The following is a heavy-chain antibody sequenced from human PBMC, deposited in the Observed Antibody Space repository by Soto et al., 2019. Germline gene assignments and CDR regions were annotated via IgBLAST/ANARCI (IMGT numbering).Heavy chain of an antibody. J-gene: IGHJ5*02. Sequence: SETLSLTCTVSGGSISSGDYYWSWIRQPPGKGLEWIGYIYYSGSTYHNPSLKSRVTISVDTSKNQFSLKLSSVTAADTAVYYCVRVVGANQVDWFDPWGQGTLVTVSS. V-gene: IGHV4-30-4*02. D-gene: IGHD1-26*01. CDR2: IYYSGST. CDR3: VRVVGANQVDWFDP. CDR1: GGSISSGDYY.